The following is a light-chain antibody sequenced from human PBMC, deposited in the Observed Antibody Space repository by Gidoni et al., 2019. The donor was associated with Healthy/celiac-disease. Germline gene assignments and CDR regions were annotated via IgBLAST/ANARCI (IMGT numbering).Light chain of an antibody. CDR1: QSISSY. J-gene: IGKJ2*01. Sequence: DIQMTQSPSSLSASVGDRVTITCRASQSISSYLNWYQQKPGKAPKLLIYAASSLQSGVPSRFSGSGSGTDFSLTISSLQPEDFATYYCQQSYSTPVATFGQGTQLEIK. CDR3: QQSYSTPVAT. V-gene: IGKV1-39*01. CDR2: AAS.